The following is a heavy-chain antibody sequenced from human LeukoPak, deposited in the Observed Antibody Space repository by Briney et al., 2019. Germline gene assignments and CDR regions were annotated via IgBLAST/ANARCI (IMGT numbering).Heavy chain of an antibody. CDR1: GGSISTYY. CDR2: IYTSGST. CDR3: ATQYYDILTGFHAFDY. D-gene: IGHD3-9*01. J-gene: IGHJ4*02. V-gene: IGHV4-4*07. Sequence: SETLSLTCTVSGGSISTYYWSWLRQPAGKGLEWIGRIYTSGSTNYNPSLTSRVTMSVDTSKNQFSLKLSSVTAADTAVYYCATQYYDILTGFHAFDYWGQGTLVTVSS.